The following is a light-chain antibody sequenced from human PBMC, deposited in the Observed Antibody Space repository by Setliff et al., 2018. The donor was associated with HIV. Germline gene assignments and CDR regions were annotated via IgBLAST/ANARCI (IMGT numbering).Light chain of an antibody. CDR2: DVN. CDR3: CSWAGSSTYV. V-gene: IGLV2-23*02. Sequence: ALTQPASVSGSPGQSITISCTGTSSDVGGYNYVSWYKQYPGKAPKVMIYDVNKRPSGVSNRFSGSKSGNTASLTISGLQAEDEADYYCCSWAGSSTYVFGTGTKVTVL. CDR1: SSDVGGYNY. J-gene: IGLJ1*01.